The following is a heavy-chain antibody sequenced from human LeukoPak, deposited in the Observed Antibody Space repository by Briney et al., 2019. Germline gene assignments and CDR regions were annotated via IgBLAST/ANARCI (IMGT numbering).Heavy chain of an antibody. CDR3: AKEPDSVTYFDY. J-gene: IGHJ4*02. V-gene: IGHV3-30-3*01. CDR1: GFTFSSYA. CDR2: ISYDGSNK. Sequence: PGGSLRLSCAASGFTFSSYAMHWVRQAPGKGLEWVAVISYDGSNKYYADSVRGRFTISRDNSKNMLYLQMSSLRADDTAVYYCAKEPDSVTYFDYWGQGTLVTVSS. D-gene: IGHD2-21*02.